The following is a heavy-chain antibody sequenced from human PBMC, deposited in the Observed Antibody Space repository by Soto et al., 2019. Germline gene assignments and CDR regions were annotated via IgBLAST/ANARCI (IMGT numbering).Heavy chain of an antibody. V-gene: IGHV3-7*01. CDR2: IKEDGSEE. CDR3: FNVAFGY. Sequence: ESGGGLVQPGGSLRLSCAASGFSFRSNWMSWVRQAPGKGLEWVANIKEDGSEEYYVDSVKGRFTISRDNAQNSLYLQMNSLRAEDTALYYCFNVAFGYWGQGTLVTVSS. CDR1: GFSFRSNW. J-gene: IGHJ4*02.